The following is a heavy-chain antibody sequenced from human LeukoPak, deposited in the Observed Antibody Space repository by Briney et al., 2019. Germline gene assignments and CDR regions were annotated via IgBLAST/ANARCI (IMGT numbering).Heavy chain of an antibody. Sequence: SETLSLTCTVSGGSISSSSYYWGWIRQPPGKGLEWIGSIYYSGSTYYNPSLKSRVTISVDTSKNQFSLKLSSVTAADTAVYYCARDEVGEYDYVWGSYRSNQFGYWGQGTLVTVSS. CDR3: ARDEVGEYDYVWGSYRSNQFGY. V-gene: IGHV4-39*07. CDR2: IYYSGST. D-gene: IGHD3-16*02. CDR1: GGSISSSSYY. J-gene: IGHJ4*02.